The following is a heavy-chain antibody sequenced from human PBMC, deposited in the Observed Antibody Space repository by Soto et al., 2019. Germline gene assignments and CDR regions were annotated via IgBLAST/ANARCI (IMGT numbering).Heavy chain of an antibody. CDR1: GFTFGSNA. V-gene: IGHV3-23*01. J-gene: IGHJ6*02. Sequence: EVQLLESGGGLVQPGGSLSLSCAASGFTFGSNAMTWGRQAPGKGLEWVASITNSGDRTEYAFFVEGGFPISRYNSNNMLYLRRNSLAAGDTAFYYCAKEPSGDWGDMDVWGRGTTVTVSS. CDR2: ITNSGDRT. CDR3: AKEPSGDWGDMDV. D-gene: IGHD2-21*02.